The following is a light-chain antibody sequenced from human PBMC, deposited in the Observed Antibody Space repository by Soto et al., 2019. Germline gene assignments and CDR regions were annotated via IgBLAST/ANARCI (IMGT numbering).Light chain of an antibody. CDR3: AAWDDSLNACV. CDR2: NNH. CDR1: SSNIGSKT. J-gene: IGLJ1*01. Sequence: QAVVTQAPSASGTPVQRVTISCSGSSSNIGSKTVNWYQQLPGMAPKLLIFNNHQRPSGVPDRFSGSKSGTAASLAISGLQSEDEADYYCAAWDDSLNACVFGTETKVTVL. V-gene: IGLV1-44*01.